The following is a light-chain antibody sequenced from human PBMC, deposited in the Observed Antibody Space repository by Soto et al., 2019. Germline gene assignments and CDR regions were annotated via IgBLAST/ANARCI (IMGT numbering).Light chain of an antibody. CDR3: CSYAGSFTWV. CDR1: TGDVGAYNF. CDR2: DAT. V-gene: IGLV2-11*01. Sequence: QSALTQPRSVSGSPGQSVTISCTGTTGDVGAYNFVSWYQQHPGKAPKLMIYDATKRPSGVPDRFSASKSGSTASLTISGLHAEDEADYYCCSYAGSFTWVFGGGTKLTVL. J-gene: IGLJ3*02.